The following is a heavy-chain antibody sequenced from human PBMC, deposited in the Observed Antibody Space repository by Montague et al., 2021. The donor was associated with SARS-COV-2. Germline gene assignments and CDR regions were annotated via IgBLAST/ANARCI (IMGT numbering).Heavy chain of an antibody. J-gene: IGHJ6*03. CDR3: ARLGDGVVPSPILGFGPYYSYYYMDV. CDR2: FHHGGST. D-gene: IGHD3-10*01. V-gene: IGHV4-34*01. CDR1: GGSFSTYS. Sequence: SETLSLTCAVHGGSFSTYSWNWIRQPPGKGLEGIGEFHHGGSTNYNPSLKSRVTISADTSKNQFPLKLTPVAAADTAVYYCARLGDGVVPSPILGFGPYYSYYYMDVWGKGTTVTVSS.